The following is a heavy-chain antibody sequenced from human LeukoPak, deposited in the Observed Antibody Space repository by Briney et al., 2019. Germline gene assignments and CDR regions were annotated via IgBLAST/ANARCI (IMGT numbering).Heavy chain of an antibody. J-gene: IGHJ5*02. V-gene: IGHV3-7*01. D-gene: IGHD3-22*01. CDR1: GFTFSSYW. CDR3: ARLIVVENWFDP. Sequence: SGGSLRLSCAASGFTFSSYWMSWVRQAPGKGLERVANIKQDGSEKYYVDSVKGRFTTSRDNAKNSLYLQMNSLRAEDTAVYYCARLIVVENWFDPWGQGTLVTVSS. CDR2: IKQDGSEK.